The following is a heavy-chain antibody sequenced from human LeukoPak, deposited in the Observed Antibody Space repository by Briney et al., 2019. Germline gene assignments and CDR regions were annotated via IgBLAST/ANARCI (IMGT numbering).Heavy chain of an antibody. CDR2: IYYSGST. V-gene: IGHV4-59*01. Sequence: PSETLSLTCTVSGGSISGSYWTWLRQPPGKGLEWIGYIYYSGSTNYNPSLKSRVTMSVDTSKNQFSFSLKLSSVTAADTALYYCASRSDYFDYWGQGTLVTVSS. CDR3: ASRSDYFDY. CDR1: GGSISGSY. D-gene: IGHD3-3*01. J-gene: IGHJ4*02.